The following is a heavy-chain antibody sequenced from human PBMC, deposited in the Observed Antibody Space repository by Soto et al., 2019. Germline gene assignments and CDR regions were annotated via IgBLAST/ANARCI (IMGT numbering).Heavy chain of an antibody. CDR1: GDTFSSYA. Sequence: GASVKVSCKASGDTFSSYAISWVRQAPGKGLEWMGKIIPTFGRTNYAQKFQGRLTISADDSTSTAYMELRSLVSEDTAVYYCARDPLSSFAMDVGGQGTTVTVSS. CDR3: ARDPLSSFAMDV. D-gene: IGHD6-6*01. J-gene: IGHJ6*02. V-gene: IGHV1-69*13. CDR2: IIPTFGRT.